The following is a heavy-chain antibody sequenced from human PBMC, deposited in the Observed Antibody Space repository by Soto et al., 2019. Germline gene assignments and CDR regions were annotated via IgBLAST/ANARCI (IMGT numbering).Heavy chain of an antibody. J-gene: IGHJ6*02. Sequence: WASVKVSCKASGYTFTGYYMHWVRQAPGQGLEWMGWINPNSGGTNYAQKFQGRVTMTRDTSISAAYMELSRLRSDDTAVYYCARDLSTISDYYDSSGQEPNYYYGMDVWGQGTTVTVSS. CDR3: ARDLSTISDYYDSSGQEPNYYYGMDV. V-gene: IGHV1-2*02. CDR2: INPNSGGT. D-gene: IGHD3-22*01. CDR1: GYTFTGYY.